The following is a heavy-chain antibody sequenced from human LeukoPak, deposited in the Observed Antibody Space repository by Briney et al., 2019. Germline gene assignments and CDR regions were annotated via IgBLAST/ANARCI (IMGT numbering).Heavy chain of an antibody. CDR3: ARSLKSTVTNGGYDY. CDR2: ISGSGSTI. CDR1: GITFSSYE. Sequence: PGGSLRLSCTASGITFSSYEMNWVRQAPGKGLEWISYISGSGSTIHYAESVKGRFTTSRDNAKNSLYLQMNSLRAEDTAVYYCARSLKSTVTNGGYDYWGQGTLVTVSS. D-gene: IGHD4-17*01. V-gene: IGHV3-48*03. J-gene: IGHJ4*02.